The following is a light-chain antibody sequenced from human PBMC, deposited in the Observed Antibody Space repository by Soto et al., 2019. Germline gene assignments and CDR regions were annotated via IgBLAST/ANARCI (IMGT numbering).Light chain of an antibody. CDR3: QQYKSYPYT. V-gene: IGKV1-5*03. CDR1: QSISSW. CDR2: KAS. Sequence: DIQMTQSPSTLSASLGDRVTITCRARQSVGQSISSWLAWFQQKPGRAPKLLIYKASTLETGVPSRFSVSGSGTEFTLTISSLQPDDFATYYCQQYKSYPYTFGQGTKLEIK. J-gene: IGKJ2*01.